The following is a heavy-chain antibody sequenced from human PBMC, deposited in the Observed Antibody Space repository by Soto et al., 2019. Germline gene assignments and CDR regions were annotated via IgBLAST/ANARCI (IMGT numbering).Heavy chain of an antibody. Sequence: QVHLVQSGAEVKKPGASVKVSCMASGYTFRSYAMNWVRQAPGQRLEWMGWINAGNGKTKYSQNFQGRVTITRDTSANTAYMELSSLRSEDTAVYYCARDEDYWGQGTLVIVSS. CDR3: ARDEDY. CDR1: GYTFRSYA. J-gene: IGHJ4*02. CDR2: INAGNGKT. V-gene: IGHV1-3*01.